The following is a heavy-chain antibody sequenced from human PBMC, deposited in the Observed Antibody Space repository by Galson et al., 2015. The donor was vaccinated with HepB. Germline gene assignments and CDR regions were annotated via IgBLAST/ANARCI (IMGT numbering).Heavy chain of an antibody. Sequence: PALVKPTQTLTLTCTFSGFSLTTSGMGVGWISQPPGKVMEWLALIYWDDDQRFSPSLRSRLTITKNIAKSQVVLTMTKVDPTDTATYFCARIRRALPDYWGQGTLVTVSS. J-gene: IGHJ4*02. CDR1: GFSLTTSGMG. CDR3: ARIRRALPDY. CDR2: IYWDDDQ. V-gene: IGHV2-5*02.